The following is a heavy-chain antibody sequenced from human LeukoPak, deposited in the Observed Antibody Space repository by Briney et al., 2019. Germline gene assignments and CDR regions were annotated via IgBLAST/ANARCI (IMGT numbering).Heavy chain of an antibody. Sequence: PSETLSLTCTVSGGSISSYYWSWLRQPPGKGLEWIGYIYYSGSTNYNPSLKRRVTISVDTSKNQFSLKLSSVTAADTAVYYCARGVGLRSDFDIWGQGTMVTVSS. J-gene: IGHJ3*02. D-gene: IGHD3-3*01. CDR1: GGSISSYY. V-gene: IGHV4-59*12. CDR3: ARGVGLRSDFDI. CDR2: IYYSGST.